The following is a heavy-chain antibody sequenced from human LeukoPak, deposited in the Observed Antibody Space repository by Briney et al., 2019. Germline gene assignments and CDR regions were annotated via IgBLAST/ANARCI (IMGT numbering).Heavy chain of an antibody. J-gene: IGHJ4*02. CDR3: TRDRGGTMTTFKIFDY. CDR2: MRSKAFGGTT. D-gene: IGHD4-11*01. V-gene: IGHV3-49*04. CDR1: GFIFGDYA. Sequence: GGSLRLSCTASGFIFGDYAMSWVRQAPGKGLEWVGFMRSKAFGGTTEYAASVKGRFTISRDDSKSIVYLQMNSLKAEDTAVYYCTRDRGGTMTTFKIFDYWGQGTLVTVSS.